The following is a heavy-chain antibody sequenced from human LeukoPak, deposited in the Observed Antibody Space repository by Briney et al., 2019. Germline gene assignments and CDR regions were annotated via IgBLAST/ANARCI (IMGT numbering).Heavy chain of an antibody. D-gene: IGHD6-13*01. CDR1: GFTFSSYW. J-gene: IGHJ5*02. V-gene: IGHV3-7*01. Sequence: GGSLRLSCAASGFTFSSYWMSWVRQAPGKGLEWVANIKQDGSEKYYVDPVKGRFTISRDNAKNSLYLQMNSLRAEDTAVYYCARLSIAAAGTEWFDPWGQGTLVTVSS. CDR2: IKQDGSEK. CDR3: ARLSIAAAGTEWFDP.